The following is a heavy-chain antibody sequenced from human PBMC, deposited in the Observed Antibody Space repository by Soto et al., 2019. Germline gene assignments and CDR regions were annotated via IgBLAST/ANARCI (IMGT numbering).Heavy chain of an antibody. Sequence: GGSLSLSCAASGVTFSNYARSWVRQPPGKGLEWVSDISGSGGSSYYADTVKGGSTNTRYTSKNTLSTQMNSLRAEDTAVFYGAKYNLVYYDSSGYSDYWGQGTTVTVSS. CDR3: AKYNLVYYDSSGYSDY. D-gene: IGHD3-22*01. V-gene: IGHV3-23*01. J-gene: IGHJ4*02. CDR2: ISGSGGSS. CDR1: GVTFSNYA.